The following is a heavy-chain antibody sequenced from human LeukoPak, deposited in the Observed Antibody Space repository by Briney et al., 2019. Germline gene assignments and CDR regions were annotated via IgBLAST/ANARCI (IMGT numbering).Heavy chain of an antibody. CDR2: IYPGDSDT. Sequence: GESLKISCKGSGYSFTSYWIGWVRQMPGKGLEWMGIIYPGDSDTRYSPSFQGQVTISADKSISTAYLQRSSLKASDTAMYYCARIGSAMVDAFDIWGQGTMVTVSS. V-gene: IGHV5-51*01. D-gene: IGHD5-18*01. J-gene: IGHJ3*02. CDR1: GYSFTSYW. CDR3: ARIGSAMVDAFDI.